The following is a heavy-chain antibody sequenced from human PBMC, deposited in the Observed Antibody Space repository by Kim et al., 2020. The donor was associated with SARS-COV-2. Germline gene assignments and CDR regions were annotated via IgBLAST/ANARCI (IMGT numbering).Heavy chain of an antibody. Sequence: SVKVSCKASGGTFSSYAISWVRQAPGQGLEWMGGIIPIFGTANYAQKFQGRVTITADESTSTAYMELSSLRSEDTAVYYCARDRMYCSSTSCYSRFGMDVWGQGTTVTVSS. D-gene: IGHD2-2*01. CDR1: GGTFSSYA. CDR3: ARDRMYCSSTSCYSRFGMDV. J-gene: IGHJ6*02. CDR2: IIPIFGTA. V-gene: IGHV1-69*13.